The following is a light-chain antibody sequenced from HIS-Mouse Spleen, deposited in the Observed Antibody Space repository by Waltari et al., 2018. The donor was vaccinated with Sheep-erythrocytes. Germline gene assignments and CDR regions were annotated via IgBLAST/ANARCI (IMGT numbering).Light chain of an antibody. CDR2: EGS. V-gene: IGLV2-23*01. CDR3: CSYAGSSTPWV. J-gene: IGLJ3*02. CDR1: SSTIGSNY. Sequence: QSVLTQPPSASGTPGQRVTISCSGTSSTIGSNYVYWYQQRPGTAPKLMIYEGSKRPSGVSNRFSGSKSGNTASLTISGLQAEDEADYYCCSYAGSSTPWVFGGGTKLTVL.